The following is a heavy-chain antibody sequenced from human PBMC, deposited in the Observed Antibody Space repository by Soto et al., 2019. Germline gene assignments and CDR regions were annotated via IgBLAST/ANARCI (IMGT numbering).Heavy chain of an antibody. Sequence: ASVKVSCKASGGTFRNYAIAWVRQAPGQGLEWLGMIIPIFTTANYAQKFKDRVTISADGSTSTAYMELSGLRSEDTDVYFYARPSGLLGQNSGLLDYWGHGTGVTVSA. CDR1: GGTFRNYA. CDR3: ARPSGLLGQNSGLLDY. J-gene: IGHJ4*03. V-gene: IGHV1-69*13. CDR2: IIPIFTTA. D-gene: IGHD6-13*01.